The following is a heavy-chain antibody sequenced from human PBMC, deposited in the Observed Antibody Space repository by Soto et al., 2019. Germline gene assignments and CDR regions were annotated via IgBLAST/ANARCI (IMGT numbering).Heavy chain of an antibody. J-gene: IGHJ6*02. CDR3: AREGADYSFYYYCGMDV. CDR2: IIPIFGTA. V-gene: IGHV1-69*01. D-gene: IGHD2-15*01. CDR1: GGTFSSYA. Sequence: QVQLVQSGAEVKKPGSSVKVSCKASGGTFSSYAISWVRQAPGQGLEWMGGIIPIFGTANYAQKFQGRVTITADESTSTAYMELSSLRSEDTAVYYCAREGADYSFYYYCGMDVWGQGTTVTVSS.